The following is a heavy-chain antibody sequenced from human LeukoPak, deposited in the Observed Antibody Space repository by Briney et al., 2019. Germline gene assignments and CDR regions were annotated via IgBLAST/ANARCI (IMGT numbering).Heavy chain of an antibody. V-gene: IGHV3-9*01. CDR1: GFTFDDYA. J-gene: IGHJ3*02. D-gene: IGHD6-19*01. Sequence: PGRSLRLSCAASGFTFDDYAMHWVRQAPGKGLEWVSGISWNSGSIGYADSVKGRFTISRDNAKNMVYLQMNSLRAEDTAVYYCARGSCSACNGNVFEMWGQGTMVTVSS. CDR3: ARGSCSACNGNVFEM. CDR2: ISWNSGSI.